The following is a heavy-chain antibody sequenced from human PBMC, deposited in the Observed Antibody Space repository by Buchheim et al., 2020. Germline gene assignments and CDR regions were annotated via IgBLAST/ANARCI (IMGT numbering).Heavy chain of an antibody. CDR1: GGSISSGGYY. CDR3: ARGGVDYDFWSVGANWFDP. J-gene: IGHJ5*02. Sequence: QVQLQESGPGLVKPSQTLSLTCTVSGGSISSGGYYWSWIRQHPGKGLEWIGYIYYSGSTYYNPSLKSRVTISVDTSQNQFSLKLSSVTAADTAVYYCARGGVDYDFWSVGANWFDPWRQGTL. CDR2: IYYSGST. V-gene: IGHV4-31*03. D-gene: IGHD3-3*01.